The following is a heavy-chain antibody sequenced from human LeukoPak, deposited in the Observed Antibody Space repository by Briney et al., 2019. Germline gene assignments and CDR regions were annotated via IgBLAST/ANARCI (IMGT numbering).Heavy chain of an antibody. CDR2: IYYSGST. Sequence: PSETLSLTCTVSGGSISSSSYYWGWIRQPPGKGLEWIGSIYYSGSTYYNPSLKSRVTISVDTSKNQFSLKLSSVTAADTAVYYCARSWFGEFFLGYWGQGTLVTVSS. CDR3: ARSWFGEFFLGY. J-gene: IGHJ4*02. D-gene: IGHD3-10*01. CDR1: GGSISSSSYY. V-gene: IGHV4-39*01.